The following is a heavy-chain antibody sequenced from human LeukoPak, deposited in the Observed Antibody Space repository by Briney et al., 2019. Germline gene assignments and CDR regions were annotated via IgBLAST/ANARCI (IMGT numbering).Heavy chain of an antibody. J-gene: IGHJ3*02. CDR2: IVVGSGNT. Sequence: ASVKVSCKASGFTFTSSAVQWVRQARGQRLEWIGWIVVGSGNTNYAQKFQERVTITRDMSTSTVYMELSSLRSEDTAVYYCAAGQLTGIEVDAFDIWGQGTMVTVSS. CDR1: GFTFTSSA. V-gene: IGHV1-58*01. D-gene: IGHD6-6*01. CDR3: AAGQLTGIEVDAFDI.